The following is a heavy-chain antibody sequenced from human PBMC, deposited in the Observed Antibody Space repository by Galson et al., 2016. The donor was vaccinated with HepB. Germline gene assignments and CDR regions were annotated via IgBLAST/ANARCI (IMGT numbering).Heavy chain of an antibody. CDR3: AREGVCSGGRCYSGFDY. D-gene: IGHD2-15*01. J-gene: IGHJ4*02. Sequence: SVKVSCKASDYSFTSDGISWVRQAPGQGLEWIGWISPNNGNTTYAQKLQDRLTMTTDTSTNTVYMELRSLRSDDTAVYYGAREGVCSGGRCYSGFDYWGQGTLVIVSS. CDR1: DYSFTSDG. CDR2: ISPNNGNT. V-gene: IGHV1-18*04.